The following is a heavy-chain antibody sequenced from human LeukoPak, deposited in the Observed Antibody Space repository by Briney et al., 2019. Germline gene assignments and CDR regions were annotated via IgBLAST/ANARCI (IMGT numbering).Heavy chain of an antibody. J-gene: IGHJ4*02. CDR1: GFTFSSYA. D-gene: IGHD2-2*01. CDR3: AKVSDIVVVPAAENDY. Sequence: PGGSLRLSCAASGFTFSSYAMSWVRQAPGKGLEWVSAISGSGGSTYYADSVKGRFTISRDNSKNTLYLQMNSLRAEDTAEYYCAKVSDIVVVPAAENDYWGQGTLVTVSS. CDR2: ISGSGGST. V-gene: IGHV3-23*01.